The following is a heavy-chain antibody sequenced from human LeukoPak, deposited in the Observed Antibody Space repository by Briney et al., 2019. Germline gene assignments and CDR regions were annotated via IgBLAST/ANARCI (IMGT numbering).Heavy chain of an antibody. V-gene: IGHV3-53*01. J-gene: IGHJ4*02. CDR1: GFTVSGNY. Sequence: QRGGSLRLSCAASGFTVSGNYMTWVRQAPGRGLEWVSLIYAGGNTYYPASVKGRFTISRDNSKNTLYLQMNSLRAEDTAVYYCASGEWPQDYWGQGTLVPVSS. CDR3: ASGEWPQDY. D-gene: IGHD3-10*01. CDR2: IYAGGNT.